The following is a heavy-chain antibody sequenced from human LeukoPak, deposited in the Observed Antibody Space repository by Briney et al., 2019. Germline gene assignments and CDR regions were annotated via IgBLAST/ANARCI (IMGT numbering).Heavy chain of an antibody. CDR3: ARPMGLRPDDAFDI. V-gene: IGHV3-30-3*01. CDR2: ISYDGSNK. Sequence: PGRSLRLSCAASGFTFSSYAMHWVRQAPGKGLEWVAVISYDGSNKYYADSVKGRFTISRDNSKNTLYLQMNSLRAEDTAVYYCARPMGLRPDDAFDIWGQGTMVTVSS. D-gene: IGHD4-17*01. CDR1: GFTFSSYA. J-gene: IGHJ3*02.